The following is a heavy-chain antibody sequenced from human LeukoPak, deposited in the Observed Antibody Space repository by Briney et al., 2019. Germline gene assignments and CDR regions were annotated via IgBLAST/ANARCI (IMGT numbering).Heavy chain of an antibody. D-gene: IGHD6-13*01. J-gene: IGHJ4*02. CDR2: ISSSSSYI. CDR1: GFTLSSYS. V-gene: IGHV3-21*01. Sequence: PGGSLRLSCAASGFTLSSYSMNWVRQAPGKGLEWVSSISSSSSYIYYADSVKGRFTISRDNAKNSLYLQMNSLRAEDTAVYYCARDSSSWSYFDYWGQGTLVTVSS. CDR3: ARDSSSWSYFDY.